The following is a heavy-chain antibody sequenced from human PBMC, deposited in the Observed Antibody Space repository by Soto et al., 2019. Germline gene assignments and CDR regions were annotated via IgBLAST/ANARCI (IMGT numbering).Heavy chain of an antibody. CDR3: ARDSRYFTGDAPDY. CDR1: GGSFSGYY. D-gene: IGHD3-9*01. V-gene: IGHV4-34*01. CDR2: INHSGST. Sequence: PSETLSLTCAVYGGSFSGYYWSWIRQPPGKGLEWIGEINHSGSTNYNPSLKSRVTISVDTSKNQFSLKLSSVTAEDTAVYYCARDSRYFTGDAPDYWGQGTLVTVSS. J-gene: IGHJ4*02.